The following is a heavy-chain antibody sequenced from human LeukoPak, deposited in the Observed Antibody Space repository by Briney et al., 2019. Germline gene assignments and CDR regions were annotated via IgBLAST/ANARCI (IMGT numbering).Heavy chain of an antibody. CDR3: ARGVGQLPGGAFDI. CDR1: GGTFSSYA. D-gene: IGHD2-2*01. Sequence: SVKVSCKASGGTFSSYAISWVRQAPGQGLEWMGGIIPIFGTANYAQKFQGRVTITADESTSTAYMELSSLRSEDTAVYYCARGVGQLPGGAFDIWGQGTMVTVSS. CDR2: IIPIFGTA. V-gene: IGHV1-69*13. J-gene: IGHJ3*02.